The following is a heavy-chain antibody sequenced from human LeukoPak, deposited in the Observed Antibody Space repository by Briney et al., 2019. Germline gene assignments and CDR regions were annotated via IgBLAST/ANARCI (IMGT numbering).Heavy chain of an antibody. CDR1: GSTFRRNA. CDR2: IGASGADT. J-gene: IGHJ3*01. V-gene: IGHV3-23*01. CDR3: ARRPRDTSGYYLGAFHD. D-gene: IGHD3-22*01. Sequence: GGSLRLSCAASGSTFRRNAMHWVRQAPGKGLEWVSVIGASGADTYYSDSVKGRFTVSRDNSQNTLFLHMSSLRAEDTAVYFCARRPRDTSGYYLGAFHDWGQGTTVTVSS.